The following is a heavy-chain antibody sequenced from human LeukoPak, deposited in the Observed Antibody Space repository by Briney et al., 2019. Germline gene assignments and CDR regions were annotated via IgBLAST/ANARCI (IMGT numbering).Heavy chain of an antibody. V-gene: IGHV1-2*02. Sequence: ASVKVSCKASGYTFTGYYMHWVRQAPGQGLEWMGWIKPNGGGANFAQKFQGRVTMTRDTSISTAYMELSRLRSDDTAVYYCARDPDDGSGSYHFSYFDHWGQGTLVTVSS. CDR2: IKPNGGGA. J-gene: IGHJ4*02. D-gene: IGHD3-10*01. CDR1: GYTFTGYY. CDR3: ARDPDDGSGSYHFSYFDH.